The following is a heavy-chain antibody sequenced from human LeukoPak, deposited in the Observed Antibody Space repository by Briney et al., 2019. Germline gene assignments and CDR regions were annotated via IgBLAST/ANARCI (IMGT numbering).Heavy chain of an antibody. CDR3: ARESESSGWYDY. J-gene: IGHJ4*02. Sequence: PGGSLRLSCAAPGFMFHDYAIHWVRQAPKKGLEWVSLIRGDGGSTFYADSVKGRFTISRDNSKNSLYLQMNSLRSDDTALYYCARESESSGWYDYWGQGTLVTVSS. V-gene: IGHV3-43*02. CDR2: IRGDGGST. CDR1: GFMFHDYA. D-gene: IGHD6-19*01.